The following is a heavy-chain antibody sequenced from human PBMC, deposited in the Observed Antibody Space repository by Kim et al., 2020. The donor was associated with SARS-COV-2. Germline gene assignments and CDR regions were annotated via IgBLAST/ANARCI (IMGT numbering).Heavy chain of an antibody. V-gene: IGHV4-59*08. D-gene: IGHD3-22*01. CDR3: ARRSYDTSGYYRY. J-gene: IGHJ4*02. Sequence: YNPSRKSRVTISVDTSKNQFSLILTSVTAADTAVYYCARRSYDTSGYYRYWGQGTLVTVSS.